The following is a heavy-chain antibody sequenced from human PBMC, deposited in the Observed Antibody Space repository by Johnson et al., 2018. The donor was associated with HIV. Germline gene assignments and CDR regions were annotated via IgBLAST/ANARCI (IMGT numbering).Heavy chain of an antibody. J-gene: IGHJ3*02. V-gene: IGHV3-9*01. D-gene: IGHD7-27*01. Sequence: VQLVESGGGLVQPGRSLRLSCAASGFTFDDYAMHWVRQAPGKGLEWVSGISWSSGSIGYADSVKGRFTISRDNAKNTLYLQMNSLRAEDTAVYYCARDGWGSRGWDDAFDIWGQGTMVTVSS. CDR2: ISWSSGSI. CDR3: ARDGWGSRGWDDAFDI. CDR1: GFTFDDYA.